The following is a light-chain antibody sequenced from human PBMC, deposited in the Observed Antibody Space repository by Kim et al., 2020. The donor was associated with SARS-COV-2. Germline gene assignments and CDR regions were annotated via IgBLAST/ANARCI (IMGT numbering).Light chain of an antibody. CDR2: AAS. CDR1: QGIRNY. V-gene: IGKV1-27*01. Sequence: DIQMAQSPSSLSASLGDRVTITCRASQGIRNYLAWYQQKPGRVPRLLIYAASTLQPGVPARFSGSGFGSDFTLTITGLQAEDVATYYCQKYNIVPLTFGGGTKVDIK. J-gene: IGKJ4*01. CDR3: QKYNIVPLT.